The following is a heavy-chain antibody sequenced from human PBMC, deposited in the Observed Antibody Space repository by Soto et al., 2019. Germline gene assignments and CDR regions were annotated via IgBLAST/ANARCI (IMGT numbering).Heavy chain of an antibody. V-gene: IGHV4-34*02. D-gene: IGHD3-10*01. CDR2: INDSVNF. CDR1: GGSFSGYQ. J-gene: IGHJ6*03. Sequence: QVQLQQCGAGLLNPSATLSLTCAVSGGSFSGYQWSWIRQTTGKVLDWIGEINDSVNFTYNPSLKSRVTILLDTPKKQSSLKLSSVTDADTAVYFCARGLILWFGELSRRGGYYYYMDVWGKGTTVTVSS. CDR3: ARGLILWFGELSRRGGYYYYMDV.